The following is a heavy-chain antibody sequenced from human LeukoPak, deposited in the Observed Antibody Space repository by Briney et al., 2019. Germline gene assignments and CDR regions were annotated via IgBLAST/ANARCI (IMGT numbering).Heavy chain of an antibody. CDR2: ITSSGTYI. CDR1: GFTFSNYN. J-gene: IGHJ4*02. D-gene: IGHD3-16*02. V-gene: IGHV3-21*04. CDR3: AKDWRLGELSSEGGFDY. Sequence: GGSLRLSCAASGFTFSNYNMNWVRQAPGKAMEWVSSITSSGTYIFYADSVKGRFTISRDNAKNSLYLQMNSLRAEDTALYYCAKDWRLGELSSEGGFDYWGQGTLVTVSS.